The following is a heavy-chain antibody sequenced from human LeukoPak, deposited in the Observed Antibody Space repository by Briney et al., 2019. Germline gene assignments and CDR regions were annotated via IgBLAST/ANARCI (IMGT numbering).Heavy chain of an antibody. V-gene: IGHV4-34*01. J-gene: IGHJ3*02. CDR3: ARVPVWVLVVGAREAFDI. D-gene: IGHD1-26*01. CDR2: INHSGST. CDR1: GGSFSGYY. Sequence: SETLSLTCAVYGGSFSGYYWSWIRQPPGKGLEWIGEINHSGSTNYNPSLQSRVTISVDTSKNQFSLKLSSVTAADTAVYYCARVPVWVLVVGAREAFDIWGQGTMVTVSS.